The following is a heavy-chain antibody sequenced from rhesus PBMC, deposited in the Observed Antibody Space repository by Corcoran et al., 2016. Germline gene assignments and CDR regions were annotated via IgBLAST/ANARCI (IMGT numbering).Heavy chain of an antibody. CDR3: ARTPIFPHNRFDV. Sequence: QVQLQESGPGLVTPSETLPLTCPVSGASIRSNYWSWIRQAPGKGLEWIGRIYGSGGSTDYNPSLKSRVTISIDTSKNQFSLKLSSVTAADTAVYYCARTPIFPHNRFDVWGPGVLVTVSS. D-gene: IGHD3-40*01. J-gene: IGHJ5-1*01. CDR1: GASIRSNY. CDR2: IYGSGGST. V-gene: IGHV4S2*01.